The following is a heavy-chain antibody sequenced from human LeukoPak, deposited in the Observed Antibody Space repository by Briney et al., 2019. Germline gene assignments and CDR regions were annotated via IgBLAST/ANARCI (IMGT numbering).Heavy chain of an antibody. CDR1: GFTVNRNY. V-gene: IGHV3-66*01. CDR3: AKISGVGSGSYYWFDP. Sequence: PGGSLRLSCAASGFTVNRNYMSWVRQAPGKGLEWVSILYSGGTTYYADSVKGRFTISRDNSENTLYLQMNSLRAEDTAVYYCAKISGVGSGSYYWFDPWGQGTLVTVSS. D-gene: IGHD3-10*01. J-gene: IGHJ5*02. CDR2: LYSGGTT.